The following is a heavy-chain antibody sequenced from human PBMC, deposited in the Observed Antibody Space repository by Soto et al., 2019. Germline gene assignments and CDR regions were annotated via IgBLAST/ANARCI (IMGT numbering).Heavy chain of an antibody. D-gene: IGHD6-6*01. J-gene: IGHJ4*02. CDR1: GFSFSGYA. Sequence: VQLLESGGGLVQPGGSLRLSCVASGFSFSGYAMSWVRQAPGKGLVWVSSMTATGVSIYYADSVRGRFTISRDSSKNTLYLQMSSLRAEDTARYYCAKDSIPYSSSYDLDHWGRGALVTVSS. CDR3: AKDSIPYSSSYDLDH. CDR2: MTATGVSI. V-gene: IGHV3-23*01.